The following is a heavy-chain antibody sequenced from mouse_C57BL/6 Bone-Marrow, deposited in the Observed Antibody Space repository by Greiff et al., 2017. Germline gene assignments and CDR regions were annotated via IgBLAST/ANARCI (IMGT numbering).Heavy chain of an antibody. CDR3: ARENYGSSYLWYFDV. D-gene: IGHD1-1*01. Sequence: QVQLQQPGAELVMPGASVKLSCKASGYTFTSYWMHWVKQRPGQGLEWIGEIDPSDSYTNYNQKFKGKSTLTVDKSSSTAYMQLSSLTAEDSAVYYCARENYGSSYLWYFDVWGTGTTVTVSS. CDR1: GYTFTSYW. V-gene: IGHV1-69*01. CDR2: IDPSDSYT. J-gene: IGHJ1*03.